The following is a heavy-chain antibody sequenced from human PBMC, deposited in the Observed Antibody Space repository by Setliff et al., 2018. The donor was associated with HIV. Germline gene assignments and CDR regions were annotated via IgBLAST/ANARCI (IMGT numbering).Heavy chain of an antibody. D-gene: IGHD1-1*01. CDR3: ARRGNLLEGRQLDS. J-gene: IGHJ4*02. CDR2: ISGSGGST. V-gene: IGHV3-23*01. CDR1: GFTFSSYA. Sequence: GGSLRLSCAASGFTFSSYAMSWVRQAPGKGLEWVSAISGSGGSTYYADSVKGRFTISRDNAKNTLYLQMNSLRAEDTAVYFCARRGNLLEGRQLDSWGQGILVTVSS.